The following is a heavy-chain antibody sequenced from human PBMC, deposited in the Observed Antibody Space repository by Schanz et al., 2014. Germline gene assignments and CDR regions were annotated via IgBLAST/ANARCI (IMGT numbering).Heavy chain of an antibody. Sequence: QVQLVESGGGVVQPGGSLRLSCAASGFTFSRCGMHWVRQTPAKGLEWVAIIWFDGSNKYYADSVKGRFTISRDNSRNTLYLQMNSLKTEDTAVYYCTAHGLGYYFDYWGQGTLVPVSS. J-gene: IGHJ4*02. CDR1: GFTFSRCG. CDR2: IWFDGSNK. V-gene: IGHV3-33*01. CDR3: TAHGLGYYFDY. D-gene: IGHD3-10*01.